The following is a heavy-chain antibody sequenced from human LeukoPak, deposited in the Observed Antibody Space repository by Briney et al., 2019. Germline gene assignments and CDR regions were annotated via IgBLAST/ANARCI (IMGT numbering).Heavy chain of an antibody. J-gene: IGHJ4*02. CDR3: ARGLTVTTLPDY. CDR1: GGSISSYY. CDR2: IYYSGNT. D-gene: IGHD4-17*01. V-gene: IGHV4-59*08. Sequence: PSETLSLTCTVSGGSISSYYWIWIRQPPGKGLEWIGYIYYSGNTNYNPSLKSRVTISVDTSKNQFSLKLSSVTAADTAVYYCARGLTVTTLPDYWGQGTLVTVSS.